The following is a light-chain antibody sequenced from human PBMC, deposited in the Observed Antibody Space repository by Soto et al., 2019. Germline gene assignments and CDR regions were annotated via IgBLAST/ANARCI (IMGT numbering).Light chain of an antibody. CDR3: QHYNKWPPWLT. V-gene: IGKV3-15*01. J-gene: IGKJ4*01. Sequence: EIEMTQSPATLSVSPGERATLSCRASQSINSALAWYQQKPGQSPRLLIYGASTRATGIPTRFSGSGSGTEFTLTISSLQSEEFAVYYCQHYNKWPPWLTFGGGTKLEIK. CDR1: QSINSA. CDR2: GAS.